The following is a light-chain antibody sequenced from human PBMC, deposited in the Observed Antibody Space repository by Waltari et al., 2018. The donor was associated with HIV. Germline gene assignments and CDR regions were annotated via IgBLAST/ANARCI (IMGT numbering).Light chain of an antibody. CDR3: QTWDTGPV. Sequence: QLVLTQSPSASAFLGASVKITCTLNGGLSSYAIEWHQHQPEKGPRYLMKLKSDGSHNREDEIPDRFSASNSGADHHLTISSLQSEDEGYYYCQTWDTGPVFGGGTKLTVL. CDR2: LKSDGSH. CDR1: GGLSSYA. J-gene: IGLJ3*02. V-gene: IGLV4-69*01.